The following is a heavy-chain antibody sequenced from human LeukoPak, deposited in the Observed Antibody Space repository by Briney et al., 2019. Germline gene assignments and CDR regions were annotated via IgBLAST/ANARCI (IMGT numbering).Heavy chain of an antibody. Sequence: PSETLSLTCTVSGGSISSSSYYWGWIRQPPGKGLEWIGSIYYSGSTNYNPSLKSRVTISVDTSKNQFSLKLSSVTAADTAVYYCARVVAGSGWYGYYYYYGMDVWGQGTTVTVSS. CDR2: IYYSGST. CDR1: GGSISSSSYY. V-gene: IGHV4-39*07. CDR3: ARVVAGSGWYGYYYYYGMDV. J-gene: IGHJ6*02. D-gene: IGHD6-19*01.